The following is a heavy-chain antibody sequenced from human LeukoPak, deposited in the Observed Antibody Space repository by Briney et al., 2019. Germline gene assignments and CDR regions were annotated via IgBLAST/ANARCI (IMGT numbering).Heavy chain of an antibody. CDR3: ARSPYLRTYGYGPWELPVSYFDY. J-gene: IGHJ4*02. D-gene: IGHD1-26*01. CDR2: IYYSGTT. V-gene: IGHV4-59*08. CDR1: GASVRNYY. Sequence: SETLSLTCTVSGASVRNYYWSWIRQPPGKGLEWIGWIYYSGTTKYNPSLKSRVTISVDRSKNQVSLKLTSVTAADTAVYYCARSPYLRTYGYGPWELPVSYFDYWGQGTLVTVSS.